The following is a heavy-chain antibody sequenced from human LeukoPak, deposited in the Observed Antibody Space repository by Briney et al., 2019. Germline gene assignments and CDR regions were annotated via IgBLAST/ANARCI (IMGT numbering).Heavy chain of an antibody. J-gene: IGHJ6*03. CDR3: ARDRRELELLYYYYYIDV. CDR2: ISYDGSNK. D-gene: IGHD1-7*01. V-gene: IGHV3-30*01. CDR1: GFTFSSYA. Sequence: GRSLRLSCAASGFTFSSYAMHWVRQAPGKGLEWVAGISYDGSNKYYADSVKGRFTISRDNSKNTLYLQMYSLRAEDTAVYYCARDRRELELLYYYYYIDVWGKGTTVTVSS.